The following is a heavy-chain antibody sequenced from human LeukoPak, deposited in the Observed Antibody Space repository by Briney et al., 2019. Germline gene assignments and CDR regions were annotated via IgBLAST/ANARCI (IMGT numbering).Heavy chain of an antibody. CDR3: VGGTGMDV. D-gene: IGHD1-1*01. V-gene: IGHV3-7*05. CDR2: IKQDGSEK. CDR1: GVTFSSYW. J-gene: IGHJ6*02. Sequence: GSLRLSCAASGVTFSSYWMNWVRQAPGKGLEWVAIIKQDGSEKYYVDFVKGRFSISRDNAKNSLYLQMNSLGADDTAVYYCVGGTGMDVWGQGTPVTVSS.